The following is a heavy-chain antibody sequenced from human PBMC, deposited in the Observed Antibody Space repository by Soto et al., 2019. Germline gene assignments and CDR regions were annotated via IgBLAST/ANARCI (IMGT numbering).Heavy chain of an antibody. CDR1: GFTFDDYA. D-gene: IGHD6-13*01. CDR2: ISWNSGSI. J-gene: IGHJ2*01. CDR3: AKDSIYSSSWYWYFDL. Sequence: EVQLVESGGGLVQPGRSLRLSCAASGFTFDDYAMHWVRQAPGKGLEWVSGISWNSGSIGYADSVKGRFTISRDNAKNSLYLQMNSLRAEDTALYSCAKDSIYSSSWYWYFDLWGRGTLVTVSS. V-gene: IGHV3-9*01.